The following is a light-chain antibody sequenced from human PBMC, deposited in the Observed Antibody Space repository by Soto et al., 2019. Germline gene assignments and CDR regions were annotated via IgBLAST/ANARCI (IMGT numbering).Light chain of an antibody. CDR1: SSNIGAGYD. CDR2: RNT. CDR3: RSYDSSLSGVV. J-gene: IGLJ2*01. V-gene: IGLV1-40*01. Sequence: QSVLTQPPSVSGAPGQGVTISCTGSSSNIGAGYDVHWYRQLPGTAPRLLIYRNTNRPSGVPDRFFGSKSGTSASLAITGLPAEDEADYSCRSYDSSLSGVVFGGGTKVTVL.